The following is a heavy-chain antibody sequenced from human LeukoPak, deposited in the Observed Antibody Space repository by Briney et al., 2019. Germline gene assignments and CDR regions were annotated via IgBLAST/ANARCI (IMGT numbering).Heavy chain of an antibody. CDR2: ISSSSSYI. Sequence: PGGSLRLSYAASGFTFSSYSMNWVRQAPGKGLEWVSSISSSSSYIYYADSVKGRFTISRDNAKNSLYLQMNSLRAEDTAVYYCARDSAYCGGDCYSSRYYYYYYMDVWGKGTTVTVSS. J-gene: IGHJ6*03. V-gene: IGHV3-21*01. CDR1: GFTFSSYS. D-gene: IGHD2-21*02. CDR3: ARDSAYCGGDCYSSRYYYYYYMDV.